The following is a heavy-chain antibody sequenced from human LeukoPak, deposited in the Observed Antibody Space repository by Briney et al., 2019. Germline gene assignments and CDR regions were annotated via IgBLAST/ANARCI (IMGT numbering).Heavy chain of an antibody. V-gene: IGHV1-69*13. J-gene: IGHJ4*02. CDR3: ARVGVEYPTPPLY. D-gene: IGHD2-2*01. Sequence: SVKVSCKASGGTFSSYAISWVRQAPGQGLEWMGGIIPIFGTANYAQKFQGRVTITADESTSTAYMELSSLRSEDTAVYYCARVGVEYPTPPLYWGQGTLVTVSS. CDR2: IIPIFGTA. CDR1: GGTFSSYA.